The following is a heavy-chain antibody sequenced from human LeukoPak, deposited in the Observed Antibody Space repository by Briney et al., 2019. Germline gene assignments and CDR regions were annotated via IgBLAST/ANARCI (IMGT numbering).Heavy chain of an antibody. Sequence: GGSLRLSCAASGFTFSSYGMHRVRQAPGKGLEWVAVIWYDGSNKYYADSVKGRFTISRDNSKNTLYLQMNSLRAEDTAVYYCARDPSRVYYFDYWGQGTLVTVSS. CDR3: ARDPSRVYYFDY. V-gene: IGHV3-33*01. CDR1: GFTFSSYG. D-gene: IGHD6-13*01. J-gene: IGHJ4*02. CDR2: IWYDGSNK.